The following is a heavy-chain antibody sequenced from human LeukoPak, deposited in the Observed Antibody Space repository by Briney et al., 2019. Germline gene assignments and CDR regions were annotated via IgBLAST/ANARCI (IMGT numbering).Heavy chain of an antibody. Sequence: GGSLRLSCAASGFTFNTHWMNWVRQSPRGGLEWVANISPDGSAEYCVDSVKGRFTISRDNAKNLVYLQLSSLRTEDTAVYYCSGRSGFSSIYWGQGTLVTVSS. V-gene: IGHV3-7*01. D-gene: IGHD6-19*01. CDR2: ISPDGSAE. CDR3: SGRSGFSSIY. J-gene: IGHJ4*02. CDR1: GFTFNTHW.